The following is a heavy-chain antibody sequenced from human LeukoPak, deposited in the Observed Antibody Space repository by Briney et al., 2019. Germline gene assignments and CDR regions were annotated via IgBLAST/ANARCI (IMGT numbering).Heavy chain of an antibody. J-gene: IGHJ4*02. CDR3: ARGLDIVVVPAATVDY. D-gene: IGHD2-2*03. V-gene: IGHV3-30*04. CDR1: GFTFSSYA. Sequence: GRSLRLSCAASGFTFSSYAMHWVRQAPGKGLEWVAVISYDGSNKYYADSVKGRFTISRDNSKNTLYLQMNSLRAEDTAVYYCARGLDIVVVPAATVDYWGQGTLVTVSS. CDR2: ISYDGSNK.